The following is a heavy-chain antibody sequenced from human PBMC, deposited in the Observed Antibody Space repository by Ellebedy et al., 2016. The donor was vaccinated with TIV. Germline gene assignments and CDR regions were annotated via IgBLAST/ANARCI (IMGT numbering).Heavy chain of an antibody. CDR3: ARSTMIVVVPFDY. J-gene: IGHJ4*02. Sequence: MPSETLSLTCTVSGGSISSSSYYWGWIRQPPGKGLEWIGSIYYSGNTYYKPSLKSRVTISVDTSRNQFTLKLSSVTAADTAVYFCARSTMIVVVPFDYWGQGTLVTVSS. D-gene: IGHD3-22*01. V-gene: IGHV4-39*01. CDR1: GGSISSSSYY. CDR2: IYYSGNT.